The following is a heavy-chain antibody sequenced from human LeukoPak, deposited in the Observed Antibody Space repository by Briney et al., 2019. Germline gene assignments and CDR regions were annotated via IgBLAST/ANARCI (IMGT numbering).Heavy chain of an antibody. V-gene: IGHV1-58*02. CDR2: IVVGSGNT. CDR1: GFTFTSSV. J-gene: IGHJ4*02. D-gene: IGHD3-3*01. Sequence: TSVKVSFKASGFTFTSSVMQWVRQARGQRLEWIGWIVVGSGNTNYAQKFQERVTITRDMSTSTAYMELSSLRSEDTAVYYCTVRDYDFWRGYHSWGQGTLVTVSS. CDR3: TVRDYDFWRGYHS.